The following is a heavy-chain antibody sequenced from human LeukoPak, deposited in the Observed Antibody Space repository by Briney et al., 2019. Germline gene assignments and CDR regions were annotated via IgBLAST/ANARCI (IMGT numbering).Heavy chain of an antibody. Sequence: RGSLRLSCAASGFTFNSYWMSWVRQAQEKGLEWLANIRQDGSDKQYVDSVKGRFTISRDNAKNSLYLQMNSLSAEDTAVYYCARHSRGSPIDDWGQGTLVTVSS. CDR2: IRQDGSDK. V-gene: IGHV3-7*01. J-gene: IGHJ4*02. CDR3: ARHSRGSPIDD. CDR1: GFTFNSYW. D-gene: IGHD2-15*01.